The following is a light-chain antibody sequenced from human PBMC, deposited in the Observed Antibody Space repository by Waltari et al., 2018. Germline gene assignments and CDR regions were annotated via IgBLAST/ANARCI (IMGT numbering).Light chain of an antibody. Sequence: IVMTQSPATLSVSPGERATLSCRASQSISTNLAWFQEKPGQAPRLLINGESTRATGVPARFSGSGSGTYFTLVISSLRSEDFAVYYCQHYDKWLRYSFGQGTKVEIK. CDR1: QSISTN. CDR2: GES. J-gene: IGKJ2*01. V-gene: IGKV3-15*01. CDR3: QHYDKWLRYS.